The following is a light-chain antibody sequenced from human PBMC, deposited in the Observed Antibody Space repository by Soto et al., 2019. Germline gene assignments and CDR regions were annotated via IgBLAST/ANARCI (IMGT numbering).Light chain of an antibody. Sequence: DIQMTQSPSTLSGSVGDRVTITCRASQTISSWLAWYQQKPGKAPKLLIYKASTLKSGVPSRFSGSGSGTEFTLTISSLQPDDFATYYCQHYNSAPPITFGQGTRLEIK. V-gene: IGKV1-5*03. CDR1: QTISSW. CDR3: QHYNSAPPIT. CDR2: KAS. J-gene: IGKJ5*01.